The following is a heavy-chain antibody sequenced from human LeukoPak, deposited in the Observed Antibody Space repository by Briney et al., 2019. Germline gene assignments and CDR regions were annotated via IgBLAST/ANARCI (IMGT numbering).Heavy chain of an antibody. V-gene: IGHV3-23*01. J-gene: IGHJ4*02. CDR1: GFTFSSYA. CDR2: ISGSGDST. CDR3: AKDEYSSSLFDY. D-gene: IGHD6-13*01. Sequence: QAGGSLRLSCAASGFTFSSYAMSWVRQAPGKGLEWVSAISGSGDSTYYADSVKGRFTISRDNSKNTLYLQMNSLRAEDTAVYYCAKDEYSSSLFDYWGQGTLVTVSS.